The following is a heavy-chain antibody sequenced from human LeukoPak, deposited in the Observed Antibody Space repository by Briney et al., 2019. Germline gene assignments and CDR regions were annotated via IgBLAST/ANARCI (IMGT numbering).Heavy chain of an antibody. Sequence: ASVKVSCKASGYTFTGYYMHWVRQAPGQGLEWMGWINPNSGGTNYAQKFQGRVTMTRDTSISTAYMELSRLRSDDTAVYYCARDPAPIWFGELFRYDYWGQGTLVTVSS. CDR2: INPNSGGT. J-gene: IGHJ4*02. CDR3: ARDPAPIWFGELFRYDY. CDR1: GYTFTGYY. V-gene: IGHV1-2*02. D-gene: IGHD3-10*01.